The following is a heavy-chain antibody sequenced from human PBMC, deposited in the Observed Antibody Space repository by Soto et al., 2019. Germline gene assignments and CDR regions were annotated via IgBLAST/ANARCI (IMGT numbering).Heavy chain of an antibody. CDR2: VSSSGGTT. Sequence: GGSLRLSCAASGFTFSSYGMSWVRQAPGKGLEWVSAVSSSGGTTNYAGSVKGRFTISRDNSKNTLYLQMNSLRAEDTAVYYCVKVCRGVVVPVAMYWGQGSLVTVSS. D-gene: IGHD2-2*01. CDR1: GFTFSSYG. CDR3: VKVCRGVVVPVAMY. V-gene: IGHV3-23*01. J-gene: IGHJ4*01.